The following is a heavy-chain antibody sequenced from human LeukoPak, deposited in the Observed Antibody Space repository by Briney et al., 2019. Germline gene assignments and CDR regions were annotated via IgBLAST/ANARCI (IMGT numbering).Heavy chain of an antibody. D-gene: IGHD2-2*01. Sequence: SETLSLTCTVSGGSISSGGYYWSWIRQHPGKGLEWIGYIYYSGSTYYNPSLKSRVTISVDTSKNQFSLKLSSVTAADTAVYYCARDAGGDSSTTNAFDIWGQGTMVTVSS. J-gene: IGHJ3*02. CDR2: IYYSGST. CDR1: GGSISSGGYY. CDR3: ARDAGGDSSTTNAFDI. V-gene: IGHV4-31*03.